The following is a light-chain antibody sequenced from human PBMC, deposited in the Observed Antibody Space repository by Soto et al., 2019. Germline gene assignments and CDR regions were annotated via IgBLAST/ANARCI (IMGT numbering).Light chain of an antibody. CDR1: SSNIGDNY. CDR3: GTWDDRLDGNYV. V-gene: IGLV1-51*01. J-gene: IGLJ1*01. CDR2: DND. Sequence: QSVLTQPPSVSAAPGQQVTISCSGSSSNIGDNYVSWYQHLPGTAPKLVVYDNDRQPSGIPGRFSGSKSGTSATLVITGLQTGDEADYYCGTWDDRLDGNYVFGTGTKLTVL.